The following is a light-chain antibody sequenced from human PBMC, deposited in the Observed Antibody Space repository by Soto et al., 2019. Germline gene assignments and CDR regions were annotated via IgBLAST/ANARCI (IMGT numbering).Light chain of an antibody. V-gene: IGKV1-17*03. J-gene: IGKJ4*01. CDR3: LQHNSYPLT. Sequence: DIQMTQSPSAMSASVGDSITITCRASQGINNHLVWFQQKPGKVPQRLIYAASRLQSGVPSTFSGSGSGTEFTLTISSLQPEDSATYYCLQHNSYPLTFGGGTKVEIK. CDR1: QGINNH. CDR2: AAS.